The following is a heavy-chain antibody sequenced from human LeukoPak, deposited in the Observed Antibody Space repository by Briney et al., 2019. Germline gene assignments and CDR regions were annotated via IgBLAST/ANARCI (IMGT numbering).Heavy chain of an antibody. Sequence: ASVKVSCKASGGTFSSYAISWVRQAPGQGLEWMGRIIPILGIANYAQKFQGRVTITADKSTSTAYMELSSLRSEDTAVYYCARDGRPHRDGYNFEDDYWGQGTLVTVSS. CDR1: GGTFSSYA. D-gene: IGHD5-24*01. J-gene: IGHJ4*02. CDR2: IIPILGIA. V-gene: IGHV1-69*04. CDR3: ARDGRPHRDGYNFEDDY.